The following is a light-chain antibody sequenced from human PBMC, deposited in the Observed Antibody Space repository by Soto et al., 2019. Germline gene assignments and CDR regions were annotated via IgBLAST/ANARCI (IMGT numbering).Light chain of an antibody. Sequence: QSVLTQPASVSGSPRQSITISCTGASSDVGSYTYVSWYQQHPGKAPKLMIYEVNNRPSGVSNRFSGSKSGNTASLTISGLQAEDEADYYCSSYTSSSTLYVFGTGTKVNVL. CDR3: SSYTSSSTLYV. CDR2: EVN. J-gene: IGLJ1*01. V-gene: IGLV2-14*01. CDR1: SSDVGSYTY.